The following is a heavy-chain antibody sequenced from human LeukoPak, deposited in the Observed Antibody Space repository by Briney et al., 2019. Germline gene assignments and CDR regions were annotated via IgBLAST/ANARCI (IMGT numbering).Heavy chain of an antibody. Sequence: SETLSLTCTVSDDSISSSISNYYWSWIRQPPGKGLEWIGYIHYTGSTNYNPSLKNRITISGDTSKSQFSLKLTSATAADTAVYYCARENIYMHYFDYWGQGTLVTVSS. CDR3: ARENIYMHYFDY. J-gene: IGHJ4*02. D-gene: IGHD2/OR15-2a*01. V-gene: IGHV4-61*01. CDR1: DDSISSSISNYY. CDR2: IHYTGST.